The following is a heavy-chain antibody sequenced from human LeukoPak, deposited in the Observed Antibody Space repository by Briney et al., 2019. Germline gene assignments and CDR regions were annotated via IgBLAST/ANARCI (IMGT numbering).Heavy chain of an antibody. V-gene: IGHV4-34*01. J-gene: IGHJ6*03. D-gene: IGHD3-3*01. CDR1: GGSFSGYY. CDR3: ARGRYDFWSGYYLAHYYMDV. Sequence: SETLSLTCAVYGGSFSGYYWSWIRQPPGKGLEWIGEINHSGSTNYNPSLKSRVTISVDTSKNQFSLKLSSVTAADTAVYYCARGRYDFWSGYYLAHYYMDVWGKGTTVTVSS. CDR2: INHSGST.